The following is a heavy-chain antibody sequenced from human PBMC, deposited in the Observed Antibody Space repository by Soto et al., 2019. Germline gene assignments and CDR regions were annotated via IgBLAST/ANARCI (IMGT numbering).Heavy chain of an antibody. CDR2: ISYDGSNK. CDR1: GFTFSSYA. D-gene: IGHD3-22*01. CDR3: ARPLNYDSSGYYDY. V-gene: IGHV3-30-3*01. J-gene: IGHJ4*02. Sequence: VQLVESGGGLVQPGGSLRLSCAASGFTFSSYAMHWVRQAPGKGLEWVAVISYDGSNKYYADSVKGRFTISRDNSKNTLYLQMNSLRAEDTAVYYCARPLNYDSSGYYDYWGQGTLVTVSS.